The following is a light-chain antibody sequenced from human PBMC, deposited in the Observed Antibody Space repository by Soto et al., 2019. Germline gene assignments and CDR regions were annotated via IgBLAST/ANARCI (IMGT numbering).Light chain of an antibody. CDR2: WAS. Sequence: DIVMTQSPDSLAVSLGERATINCKSSQSVLYSSNNKNYLAWYQQKPGQPPKLLIYWASTRESGVPDRFSGGGSGTDFTLTISSLQAEDVAVYYCQQYYSTPPTFGQPTKVEIK. J-gene: IGKJ1*01. CDR3: QQYYSTPPT. V-gene: IGKV4-1*01. CDR1: QSVLYSSNNKNY.